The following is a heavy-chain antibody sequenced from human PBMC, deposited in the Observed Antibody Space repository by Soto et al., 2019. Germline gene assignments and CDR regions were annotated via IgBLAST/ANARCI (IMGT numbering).Heavy chain of an antibody. CDR2: VYRTGST. CDR1: GGSISTSNW. Sequence: QVQLQESGPGLVKPSGTLSLTCAVSGGSISTSNWWSWVRQPPGKGLEWIGEVYRTGSTNYNPSLETPVLVSVDQSKNQFSLKLTSVTAADTAVYYCARARATIAAAAIFDCWGQGTLVTVSS. CDR3: ARARATIAAAAIFDC. J-gene: IGHJ4*02. D-gene: IGHD6-13*01. V-gene: IGHV4-4*02.